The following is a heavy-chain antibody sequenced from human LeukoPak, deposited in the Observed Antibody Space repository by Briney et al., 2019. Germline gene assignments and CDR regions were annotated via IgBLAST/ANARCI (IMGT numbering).Heavy chain of an antibody. D-gene: IGHD3-22*01. CDR2: IYPGDSDT. J-gene: IGHJ4*02. CDR1: GFSFTTYW. Sequence: NPGESLMISCKGSGFSFTTYWIGWVRQMPGKGLEWMGIIYPGDSDTRYSPSFQGQVTISADKSISTAYLQWSSLKASDTAMYYCAKTYYYDSSGYYGYFDYWGQGTLVTVSS. V-gene: IGHV5-51*01. CDR3: AKTYYYDSSGYYGYFDY.